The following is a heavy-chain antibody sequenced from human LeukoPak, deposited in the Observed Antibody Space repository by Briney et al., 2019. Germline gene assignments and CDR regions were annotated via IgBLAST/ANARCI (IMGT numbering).Heavy chain of an antibody. CDR1: GGSISSYY. CDR2: ISYSGST. Sequence: SETLSLTCTVSGGSISSYYWSWIRQPPGKGPEWIGYISYSGSTNCNPSLKSRVTISEDTSKNQFSLKLSSVTAADTAVYYCARSHYGNTDTNYYMDVWGKGTSVTVSS. J-gene: IGHJ6*03. V-gene: IGHV4-59*01. D-gene: IGHD2/OR15-2a*01. CDR3: ARSHYGNTDTNYYMDV.